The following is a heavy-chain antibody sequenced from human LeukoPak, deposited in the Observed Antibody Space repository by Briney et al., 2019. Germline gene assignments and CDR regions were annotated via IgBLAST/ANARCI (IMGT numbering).Heavy chain of an antibody. CDR3: SRDLNWSFDY. Sequence: PGRSLRLSCSASGFTFGDYAMSWVRQAPGEGLEWVGFIRSKAYGGTTEYAASVEGRFSISRDDSKSIAYLQMNSPETEDTAVYYCSRDLNWSFDYWGQGILVTVSS. D-gene: IGHD1-1*01. J-gene: IGHJ4*02. CDR2: IRSKAYGGTT. V-gene: IGHV3-49*04. CDR1: GFTFGDYA.